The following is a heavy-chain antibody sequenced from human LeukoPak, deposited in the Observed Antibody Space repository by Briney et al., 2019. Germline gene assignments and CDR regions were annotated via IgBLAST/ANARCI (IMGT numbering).Heavy chain of an antibody. Sequence: SETLSLTCTVYGGSFSGYCWSWIRQPPGKGLEWVGEINHSGSTNYNPSLKSRVTISVDTSKNQFSLKLSSVTAADTAVYYCARAGYGGNSGRIDYWGQGTLVTVSS. CDR3: ARAGYGGNSGRIDY. J-gene: IGHJ4*02. CDR2: INHSGST. V-gene: IGHV4-34*01. D-gene: IGHD4-23*01. CDR1: GGSFSGYC.